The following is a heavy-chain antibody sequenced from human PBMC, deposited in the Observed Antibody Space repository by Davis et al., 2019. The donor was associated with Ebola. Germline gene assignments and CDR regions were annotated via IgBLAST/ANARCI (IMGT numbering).Heavy chain of an antibody. CDR1: GFTFSSYS. CDR2: ISSSSSYI. CDR3: ARVGPIRQVGATDY. J-gene: IGHJ4*02. Sequence: GESLKISCAASGFTFSSYSMNWVRQAPGKGLEWVSSISSSSSYIYYADSVKGRFTISRDNAKNSLYLQMNSLRAEDTAVYYCARVGPIRQVGATDYWGQGTLVTVSS. V-gene: IGHV3-21*01. D-gene: IGHD1-26*01.